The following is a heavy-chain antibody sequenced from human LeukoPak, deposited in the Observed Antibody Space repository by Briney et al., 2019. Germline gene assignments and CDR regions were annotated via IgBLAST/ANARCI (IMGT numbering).Heavy chain of an antibody. CDR2: IIPIFGTA. CDR3: ARGSGDIAAAGPSSYSFDY. Sequence: SVKVSCKASGGTFSSYAISWGRQAPGQGLEWMGGIIPIFGTANYAQKFQGRVTIPADESTSTAYMELSSLRSEDTAVYYCARGSGDIAAAGPSSYSFDYWGQGTLVTVSS. D-gene: IGHD6-13*01. CDR1: GGTFSSYA. J-gene: IGHJ4*02. V-gene: IGHV1-69*13.